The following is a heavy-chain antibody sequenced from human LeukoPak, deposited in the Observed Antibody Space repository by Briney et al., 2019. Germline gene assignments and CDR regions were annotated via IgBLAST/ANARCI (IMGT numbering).Heavy chain of an antibody. CDR3: ARARITGTNWYFDL. J-gene: IGHJ2*01. CDR2: IYYSGRT. D-gene: IGHD1-7*01. CDR1: GGSISSYY. V-gene: IGHV4-59*08. Sequence: SETLSLTCTVSGGSISSYYWSWIRQPPGKGLEWIGYIYYSGRTNYNPSLKSRVTISVDTSKNQFSLKLNSVTAADTAVYYCARARITGTNWYFDLWGRGTLVTVSS.